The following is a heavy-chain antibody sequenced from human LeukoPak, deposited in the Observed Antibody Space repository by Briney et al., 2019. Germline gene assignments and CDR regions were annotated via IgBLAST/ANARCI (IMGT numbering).Heavy chain of an antibody. CDR2: IYSGGST. V-gene: IGHV3-66*01. CDR3: ARYGLGAHAFDI. Sequence: GGSLRLSCAASGFTVSSNYMNWVRQAPGKGLEWVSVIYSGGSTYYADSVKGRFTISRDNSKNTLYLQMNSLRAEDTAVYYCARYGLGAHAFDIWSQGTMVTVSS. J-gene: IGHJ3*02. CDR1: GFTVSSNY. D-gene: IGHD3/OR15-3a*01.